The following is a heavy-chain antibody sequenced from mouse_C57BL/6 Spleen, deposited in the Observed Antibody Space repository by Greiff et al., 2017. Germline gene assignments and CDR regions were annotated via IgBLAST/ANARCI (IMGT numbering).Heavy chain of an antibody. CDR2: ISDGGSYT. CDR3: ARLDSSGYVGWFAY. CDR1: GFTFSSYA. J-gene: IGHJ3*01. V-gene: IGHV5-4*03. Sequence: EVKLEESGGGLVKPGGSLKLSCAASGFTFSSYAMSWVRQTPEKRLEWVATISDGGSYTYYPDNAKGRFTISRDNAKNNLYLQMSHLKSEDTAMYYCARLDSSGYVGWFAYWGQGTLVTVSA. D-gene: IGHD3-2*02.